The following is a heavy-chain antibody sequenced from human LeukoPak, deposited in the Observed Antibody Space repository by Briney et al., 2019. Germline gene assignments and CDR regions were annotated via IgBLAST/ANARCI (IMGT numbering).Heavy chain of an antibody. CDR2: IVPIFGTT. Sequence: SVKVSCKASGGTFSNYVTSWVRQAPGQGLEWMGRIVPIFGTTSYAQKFRGRVTITTDESASTAYMELRSLTSEDTAMYYCASGPTYNTYGRGGDFWGQGTLVIVSS. CDR3: ASGPTYNTYGRGGDF. D-gene: IGHD3-3*01. V-gene: IGHV1-69*05. J-gene: IGHJ4*02. CDR1: GGTFSNYV.